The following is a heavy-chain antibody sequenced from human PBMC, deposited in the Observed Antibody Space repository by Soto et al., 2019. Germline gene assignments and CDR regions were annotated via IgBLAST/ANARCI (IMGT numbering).Heavy chain of an antibody. Sequence: QVQLVQSGAEVRKPGASVKVSCRASGYSFIASDINWVRQATGQGPEWMGWMNPKTGKTGYAQQFQGRVTMTRDTSINTAYMELSSLRSEDTALYYCARGPRAGEDYSNYTWFDPWGQGTLVTVSS. D-gene: IGHD4-4*01. J-gene: IGHJ5*02. V-gene: IGHV1-8*01. CDR1: GYSFIASD. CDR2: MNPKTGKT. CDR3: ARGPRAGEDYSNYTWFDP.